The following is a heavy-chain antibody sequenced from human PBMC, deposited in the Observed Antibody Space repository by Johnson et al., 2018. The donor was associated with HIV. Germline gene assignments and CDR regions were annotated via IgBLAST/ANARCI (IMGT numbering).Heavy chain of an antibody. D-gene: IGHD2-15*01. Sequence: QVQLVESGGGFVKPGGSLRLSCAASGFTFSDYYMSWIRQAPGKGLEWISYISGSGTTIYYTDSVKGRFAISRDIAKNSLFLRMNSLRAEDTAVYYCAKIMSKWSVDDDAFDVWGQGTMVTVSS. J-gene: IGHJ3*01. V-gene: IGHV3-11*04. CDR3: AKIMSKWSVDDDAFDV. CDR2: ISGSGTTI. CDR1: GFTFSDYY.